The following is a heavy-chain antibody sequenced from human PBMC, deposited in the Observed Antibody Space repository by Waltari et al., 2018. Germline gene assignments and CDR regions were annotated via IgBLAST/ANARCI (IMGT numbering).Heavy chain of an antibody. D-gene: IGHD3-10*01. V-gene: IGHV3-23*01. J-gene: IGHJ1*01. CDR1: GFTVNSCA. CDR2: SSERGSST. CDR3: AKGLYYYTTSGEWKAEYLQH. Sequence: EVQLSESGGGLVQPGGSRRLFCAASGFTVNSCALHLGRQTPGEGREWGASSSERGSSTYYVDVVKGRFTSSRDNAKNTVYLQMNSLRAEDTALYYCAKGLYYYTTSGEWKAEYLQHWGQGTLVTVSS.